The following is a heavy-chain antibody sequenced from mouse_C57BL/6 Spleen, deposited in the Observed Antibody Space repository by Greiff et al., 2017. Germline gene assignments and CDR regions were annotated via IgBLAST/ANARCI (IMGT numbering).Heavy chain of an antibody. CDR1: GYSITSGYY. V-gene: IGHV3-6*01. Sequence: ESGPGLVKPSQSLSLTCSVTGYSITSGYYWNWIRQFPGNKLEWMGYISYDGSNNYNPSLKNRISITRDTSKNQFFLKLNSVTTEDTATYYCARSFYGNYAMDYWGQGTSVTVSS. CDR3: ARSFYGNYAMDY. D-gene: IGHD1-1*01. J-gene: IGHJ4*01. CDR2: ISYDGSN.